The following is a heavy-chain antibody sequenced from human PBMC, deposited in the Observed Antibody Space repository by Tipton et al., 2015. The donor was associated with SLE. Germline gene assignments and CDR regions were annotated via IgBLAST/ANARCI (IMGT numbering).Heavy chain of an antibody. CDR3: ARRWYTHHMGAFDI. Sequence: TLSLTCTVSGGSISSYYWSWIRQPPGKGLEWIGYIYYSGSTNYNPSLKSRVTISVDTSKNQFSLKLSSVTAADTAVYYCARRWYTHHMGAFDIWGQGTMVTVSS. V-gene: IGHV4-59*08. D-gene: IGHD2-15*01. CDR2: IYYSGST. CDR1: GGSISSYY. J-gene: IGHJ3*02.